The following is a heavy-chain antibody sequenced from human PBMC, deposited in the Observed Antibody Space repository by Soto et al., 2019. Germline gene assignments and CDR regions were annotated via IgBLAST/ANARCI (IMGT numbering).Heavy chain of an antibody. Sequence: PSQTLSLTCAISGDSVSSNSAAWNWIRQSPSRGLEWLGRTYYRSKWYNDYAVSVKSRITINPDTSKNQFSLQLNSVTPEDTAVYYCAGGLGTTVRGVITHYYHYYMDVWGKGTTVTVSS. V-gene: IGHV6-1*01. CDR2: TYYRSKWYN. D-gene: IGHD3-10*01. J-gene: IGHJ6*03. CDR1: GDSVSSNSAA. CDR3: AGGLGTTVRGVITHYYHYYMDV.